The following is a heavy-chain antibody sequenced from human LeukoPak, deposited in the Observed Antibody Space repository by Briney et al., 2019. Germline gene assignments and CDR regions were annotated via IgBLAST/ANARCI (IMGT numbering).Heavy chain of an antibody. CDR3: ARGGSRDGYNFPFFDY. CDR2: IYSGGST. D-gene: IGHD5-24*01. Sequence: PGGSLRLSCAASGFSVSGNYMSWVRQAPGKGLEWVSVIYSGGSTYYADSVKGRFTISRHISKNTLYLQMNSLRAEDTAVYYCARGGSRDGYNFPFFDYWGQGTLVTVSS. CDR1: GFSVSGNY. J-gene: IGHJ4*02. V-gene: IGHV3-53*04.